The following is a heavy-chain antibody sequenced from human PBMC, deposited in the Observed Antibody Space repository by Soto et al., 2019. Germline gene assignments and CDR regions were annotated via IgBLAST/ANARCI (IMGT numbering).Heavy chain of an antibody. J-gene: IGHJ6*02. V-gene: IGHV3-30*18. CDR2: ISYDGSNK. CDR3: AKNRARGIAASKTYYYYGMDV. D-gene: IGHD6-13*01. CDR1: GLTFSSYG. Sequence: GGSLRLSCAASGLTFSSYGMHWVRQAPGKGLEWVAVISYDGSNKYYADSVKGRFTISRDNSKNTLYLQMNSLRAEDTAVYYCAKNRARGIAASKTYYYYGMDVWGQGTTVTVSS.